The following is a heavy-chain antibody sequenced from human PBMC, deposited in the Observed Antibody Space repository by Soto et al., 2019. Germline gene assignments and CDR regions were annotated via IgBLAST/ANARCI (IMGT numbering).Heavy chain of an antibody. V-gene: IGHV5-51*01. CDR3: ARHSLATQPGDY. CDR2: IYPGDSDT. D-gene: IGHD5-12*01. CDR1: GYTFTNYW. Sequence: PGESLKISCKGSGYTFTNYWIGGVRQMPGKGPEWMRIIYPGDSDTKYNPSFQGQVTISFDNSIYTAYLEWTTLRASDSAMYSCARHSLATQPGDYWGQGTRVTVSS. J-gene: IGHJ4*02.